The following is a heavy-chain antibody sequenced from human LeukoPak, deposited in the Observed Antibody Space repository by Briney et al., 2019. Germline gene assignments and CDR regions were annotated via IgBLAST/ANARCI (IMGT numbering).Heavy chain of an antibody. Sequence: HAGGSLRLSCAASGFTFHNYAMHWVRQAPGKGLEWVSLIKGNGDTTYNADSVKGRFTISRDNSKNSLYLQINSLRTEDTALYYCAKDIGSGWSFDYWGQGTLVTVSS. CDR2: IKGNGDTT. CDR3: AKDIGSGWSFDY. CDR1: GFTFHNYA. J-gene: IGHJ4*02. V-gene: IGHV3-43*02. D-gene: IGHD6-19*01.